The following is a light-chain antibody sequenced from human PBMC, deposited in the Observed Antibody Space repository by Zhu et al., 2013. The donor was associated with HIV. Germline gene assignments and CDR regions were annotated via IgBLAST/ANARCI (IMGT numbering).Light chain of an antibody. CDR3: QHHGSSPPNT. CDR2: WAS. CDR1: QSVLYSSNNKNY. V-gene: IGKV4-1*01. J-gene: IGKJ2*01. Sequence: DIVMTQSPDSLAVSLGERATINCKSSQSVLYSSNNKNYLAWYQQNPGQPPKLLIYWASTRESGVPDRFSGSGSGTDFTLTIRRLEPEDSAVYYCQHHGSSPPNTFGQGTKLEIK.